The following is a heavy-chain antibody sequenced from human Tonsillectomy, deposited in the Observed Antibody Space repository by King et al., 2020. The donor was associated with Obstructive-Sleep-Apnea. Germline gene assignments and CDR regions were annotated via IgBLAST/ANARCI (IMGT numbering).Heavy chain of an antibody. CDR1: GFTFSGSA. CDR2: IRSKANSYAT. Sequence: VQLVESGGGLVQPGGSLKLSCAASGFTFSGSAIHWVRQASGKGLEWVGRIRSKANSYATAYAASGKGRFTISRDDSKNTAYLQMNSLKTEDTAVYYCASLGVNNPDSGDYPGDCWGQGTLVTVSS. D-gene: IGHD4-17*01. V-gene: IGHV3-73*01. CDR3: ASLGVNNPDSGDYPGDC. J-gene: IGHJ4*02.